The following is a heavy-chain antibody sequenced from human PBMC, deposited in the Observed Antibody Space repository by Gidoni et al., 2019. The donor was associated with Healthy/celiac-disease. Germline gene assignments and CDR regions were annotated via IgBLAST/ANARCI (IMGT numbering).Heavy chain of an antibody. D-gene: IGHD1-26*01. J-gene: IGHJ5*02. CDR2: IDGSGGST. CDR1: GFTFSNYA. Sequence: EVQLLESGGGLVQPGGSLRLYCAASGFTFSNYAMSWVRQAQGKGLDWISSIDGSGGSTYYADPVKGRFTISRDNAKNRLYLQMNSLRAEDTAVYYCAKEIIRSYSGNYLDWRWFDPWGQGTLVTVSS. CDR3: AKEIIRSYSGNYLDWRWFDP. V-gene: IGHV3-23*01.